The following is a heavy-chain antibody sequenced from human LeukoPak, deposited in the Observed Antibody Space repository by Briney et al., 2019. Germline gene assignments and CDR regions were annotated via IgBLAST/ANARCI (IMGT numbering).Heavy chain of an antibody. J-gene: IGHJ4*02. CDR2: INTDGSTT. D-gene: IGHD3-10*01. CDR3: ARNFYYGHDY. CDR1: GFTFSSYS. V-gene: IGHV3-74*01. Sequence: PGGSLRLSCAASGFTFSSYSMNWVRQAPGKGLEWVSRINTDGSTTTYADSVKGRFTISRDNAKNTLYLQMSSLRAEDTAVYFCARNFYYGHDYWGQGTLVTVSS.